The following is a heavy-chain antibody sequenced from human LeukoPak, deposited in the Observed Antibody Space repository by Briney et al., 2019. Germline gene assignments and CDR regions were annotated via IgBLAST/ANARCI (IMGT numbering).Heavy chain of an antibody. D-gene: IGHD6-19*01. CDR3: TRGGIAMAGTCAFDI. Sequence: ASVKVSCKASGYTFTEYGISWLRPAPGQGLEWMGWISVYSGNTDYAQKLQGRLTMTIDTSTSTAYVELRSLRSDDTAVYYCTRGGIAMAGTCAFDIWGQGTMVTVSS. V-gene: IGHV1-18*01. J-gene: IGHJ3*02. CDR2: ISVYSGNT. CDR1: GYTFTEYG.